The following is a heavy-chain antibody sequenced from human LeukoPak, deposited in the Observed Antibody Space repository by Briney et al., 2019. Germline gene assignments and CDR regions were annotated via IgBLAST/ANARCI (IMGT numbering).Heavy chain of an antibody. J-gene: IGHJ3*02. D-gene: IGHD2-21*01. CDR2: IFHSGST. CDR1: SYSISSDYY. V-gene: IGHV4-38-2*01. CDR3: ARHSQWGLVPWTFDI. Sequence: PSETLSLTCAVSSYSISSDYYWGWIRQPPGQGLEWIGTIFHSGSTYYNPSLVSRVSMSVDTSKNQFSLKLYSVTAADTAVYSCARHSQWGLVPWTFDIWGRGTMVTVS.